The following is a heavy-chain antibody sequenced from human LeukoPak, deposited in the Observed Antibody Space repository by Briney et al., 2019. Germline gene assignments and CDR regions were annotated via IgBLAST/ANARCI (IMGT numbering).Heavy chain of an antibody. Sequence: GGSLRLSCAASGFTFSSYWMSWVRQAPGKGLEWVANIKQDGSEKYYVDSVKGRFTISRDNAKNSLYLQMNSLRAEDTAVYYCAKDLSWNDGSEDYWGQGTLVTVSS. CDR1: GFTFSSYW. CDR2: IKQDGSEK. CDR3: AKDLSWNDGSEDY. J-gene: IGHJ4*02. D-gene: IGHD1-1*01. V-gene: IGHV3-7*03.